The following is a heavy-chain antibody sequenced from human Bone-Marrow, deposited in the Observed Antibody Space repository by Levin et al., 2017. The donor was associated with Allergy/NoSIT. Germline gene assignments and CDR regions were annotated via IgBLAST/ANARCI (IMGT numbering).Heavy chain of an antibody. D-gene: IGHD6-13*01. CDR3: VGGAAAGSYFDY. Sequence: KSSETLSLTCAVYGGSFSGYYWSWIRQPPGKGLEWIGEINHSGSTNYNPSLKSRVTISVDTSKNQFSLKLSSVTAADTAVYYCVGGAAAGSYFDYWGQGTLVTVSS. J-gene: IGHJ4*02. V-gene: IGHV4-34*01. CDR1: GGSFSGYY. CDR2: INHSGST.